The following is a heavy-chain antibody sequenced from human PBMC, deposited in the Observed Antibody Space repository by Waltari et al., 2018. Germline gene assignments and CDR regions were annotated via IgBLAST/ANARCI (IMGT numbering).Heavy chain of an antibody. D-gene: IGHD6-13*01. Sequence: EVQLVESGGGLVKPGGSLRLSCAASGFTLSSHSMNWVRQAPGKGLEWVSSISSSSSYIYYADSVKGRFTISRDNAKNSLYLQMNSLRAEDTAVYYCARLGAAADYYYYMDVWGKGTTVTVSS. V-gene: IGHV3-21*01. J-gene: IGHJ6*03. CDR1: GFTLSSHS. CDR3: ARLGAAADYYYYMDV. CDR2: ISSSSSYI.